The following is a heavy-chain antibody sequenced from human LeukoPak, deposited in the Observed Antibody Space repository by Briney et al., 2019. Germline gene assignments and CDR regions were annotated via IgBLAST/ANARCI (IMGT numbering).Heavy chain of an antibody. CDR2: IYYSGST. CDR1: GCSISSSSFY. J-gene: IGHJ6*03. CDR3: PRVGPWVNPDYYYYYMDV. Sequence: SETVSLTCTVSGCSISSSSFYWVRIPQPPGKGLEWIGNIYYSGSTYYNPSLKSRVTISVDTSKNQFSLKLSSVTAADTAVYYCPRVGPWVNPDYYYYYMDVWGKGTTVTVSS. D-gene: IGHD1-14*01. V-gene: IGHV4-39*01.